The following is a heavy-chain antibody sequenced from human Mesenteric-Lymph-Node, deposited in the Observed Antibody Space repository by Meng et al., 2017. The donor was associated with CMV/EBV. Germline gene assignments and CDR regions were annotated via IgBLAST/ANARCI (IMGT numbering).Heavy chain of an antibody. D-gene: IGHD3-3*02. CDR1: GGSSDGYF. J-gene: IGHJ1*01. Sequence: GSLRLSCAVSGGSSDGYFYNWLRQSPGQGLEWTGEISHTGSTTYKPSLKSRVTISADTSNIHFYLTLTSVTAADTAVYFCARRIVPVVYGWWGQGTLVTVSS. CDR3: ARRIVPVVYGW. V-gene: IGHV4-34*01. CDR2: ISHTGST.